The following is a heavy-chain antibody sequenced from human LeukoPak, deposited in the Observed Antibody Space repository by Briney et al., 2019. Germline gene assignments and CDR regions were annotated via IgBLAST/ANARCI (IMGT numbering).Heavy chain of an antibody. CDR2: ISYGGSNK. Sequence: PGRSLRLSCAASGFTFSTYGMHWVRQAPGKGLEWVAVISYGGSNKYYAESVKGRFTISRDNSKNTVYLQMSSLRPEDTAVYHCAKDYTGYLGMDVWGPGTTVTVSS. CDR3: AKDYTGYLGMDV. D-gene: IGHD5-18*01. CDR1: GFTFSTYG. V-gene: IGHV3-30*18. J-gene: IGHJ6*02.